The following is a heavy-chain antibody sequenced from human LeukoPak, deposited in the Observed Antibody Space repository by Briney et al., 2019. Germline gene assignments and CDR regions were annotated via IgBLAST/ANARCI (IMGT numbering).Heavy chain of an antibody. CDR3: ARTPWTTYFDY. D-gene: IGHD3/OR15-3a*01. CDR2: INHSGST. V-gene: IGHV4-34*01. J-gene: IGHJ4*02. Sequence: SETLSLTCTVSGGSISSYYWSWTRQPPGKGLEWIGEINHSGSTNYNPSLKSRVTISVDTSKNQFSLKLSSVTAADTAVYYCARTPWTTYFDYWGQGTLVTVSS. CDR1: GGSISSYY.